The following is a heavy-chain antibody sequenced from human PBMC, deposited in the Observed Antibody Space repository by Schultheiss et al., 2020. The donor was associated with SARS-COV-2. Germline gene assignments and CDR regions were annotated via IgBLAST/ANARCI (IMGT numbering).Heavy chain of an antibody. J-gene: IGHJ4*02. V-gene: IGHV4-61*01. D-gene: IGHD3-16*02. CDR3: ASRRLRLGELSLYGNDY. CDR1: GGSVSSGSYY. Sequence: SQTLSLTCTVSGGSVSSGSYYWSWIRQPPGKGLEWIGYIYYSGSTYYNPSLKSRVTISVDTSKNQFSLKLSSVTAADTAVYYCASRRLRLGELSLYGNDYWGKGTLVTVSS. CDR2: IYYSGST.